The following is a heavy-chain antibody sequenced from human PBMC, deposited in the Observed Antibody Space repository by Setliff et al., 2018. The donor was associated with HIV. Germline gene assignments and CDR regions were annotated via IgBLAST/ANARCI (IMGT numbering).Heavy chain of an antibody. D-gene: IGHD6-6*01. J-gene: IGHJ6*03. V-gene: IGHV4-59*11. CDR2: IYYSGST. Sequence: SETLSLTCTVSGGSISSHYWSWIRQPPGKGLEWIGYIYYSGSTNYNTSLKSRVTISVDTSKNQFSLKLSSVTAADTAVYYCARVHRRQLAHYYYYYMDVWGKGTTVTVS. CDR3: ARVHRRQLAHYYYYYMDV. CDR1: GGSISSHY.